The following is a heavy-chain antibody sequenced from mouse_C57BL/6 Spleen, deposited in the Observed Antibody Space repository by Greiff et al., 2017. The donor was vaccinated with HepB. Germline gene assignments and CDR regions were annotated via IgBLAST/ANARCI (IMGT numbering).Heavy chain of an antibody. CDR2: IDPSDSYT. V-gene: IGHV1-69*01. CDR3: ARSRGFTTVVDAMDY. Sequence: QVQLQQPGAELVMPGASVKLSCKASGYTFTSYWMHWVKQRPGQGLEWIGEIDPSDSYTNYNQKFKGKSTLTVDKSSSTAYMQLSSLTSEDSAVYYCARSRGFTTVVDAMDYWGQGTSVTVSS. J-gene: IGHJ4*01. CDR1: GYTFTSYW. D-gene: IGHD1-1*01.